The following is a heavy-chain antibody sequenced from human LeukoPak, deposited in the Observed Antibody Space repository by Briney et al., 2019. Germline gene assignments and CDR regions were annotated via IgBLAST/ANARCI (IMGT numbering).Heavy chain of an antibody. Sequence: GGSLRLSCAASGFTFGSYGMSWVRQAPGKGLEWVSFITPNADRASYADSVKGRFTISRDNPRNTLYMQMDSLRDEDTAVYYCAIMHGYYDGSGYWVQWGQGTLVTVSS. V-gene: IGHV3-23*01. J-gene: IGHJ1*01. D-gene: IGHD3-22*01. CDR2: ITPNADRA. CDR3: AIMHGYYDGSGYWVQ. CDR1: GFTFGSYG.